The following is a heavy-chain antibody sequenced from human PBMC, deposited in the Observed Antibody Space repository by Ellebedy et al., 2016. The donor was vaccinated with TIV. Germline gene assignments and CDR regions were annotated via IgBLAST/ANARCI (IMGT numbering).Heavy chain of an antibody. CDR3: ARGAFSSSFLFKYNYYGMDV. CDR1: GYTFNTYD. J-gene: IGHJ6*02. Sequence: AASVKVSCKASGYTFNTYDINWVRQATGQGLEWMGRMNPNSGNTGYAQKFQGRVTMTRENSISTAYMELSSLRSEDTAVYYCARGAFSSSFLFKYNYYGMDVWGQGTTVTVSS. D-gene: IGHD6-6*01. V-gene: IGHV1-8*01. CDR2: MNPNSGNT.